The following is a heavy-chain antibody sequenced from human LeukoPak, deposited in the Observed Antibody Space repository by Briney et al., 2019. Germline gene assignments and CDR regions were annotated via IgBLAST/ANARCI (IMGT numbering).Heavy chain of an antibody. J-gene: IGHJ6*02. D-gene: IGHD4-23*01. Sequence: GGSLRLSCAASGFTFSSYEMNWVRQAPGKGLEWVSYISSSGSTIYYADSVKGRFTISRDNAKNSLYLQMNSLRAEDTSVYYCARAAPKGAPGGASYYYYGMDVWGQGTTVTVSS. CDR2: ISSSGSTI. CDR3: ARAAPKGAPGGASYYYYGMDV. V-gene: IGHV3-48*03. CDR1: GFTFSSYE.